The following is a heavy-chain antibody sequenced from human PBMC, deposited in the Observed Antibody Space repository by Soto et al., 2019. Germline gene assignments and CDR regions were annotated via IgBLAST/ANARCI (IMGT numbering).Heavy chain of an antibody. Sequence: PGGSLRLSCAASGFTFSSYGMHWVRQAPGKGLEWVAVISYDGSNKYYADSVKGRFTISRDNSKNTLYLQMNSPRAEDTAVYYCAKDGEVHWGQGTLVTVSS. D-gene: IGHD3-16*01. CDR1: GFTFSSYG. CDR3: AKDGEVH. CDR2: ISYDGSNK. J-gene: IGHJ4*02. V-gene: IGHV3-30*18.